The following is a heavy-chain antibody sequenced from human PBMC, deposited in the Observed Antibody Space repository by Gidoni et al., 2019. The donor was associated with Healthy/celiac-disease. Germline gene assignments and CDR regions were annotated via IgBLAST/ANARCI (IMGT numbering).Heavy chain of an antibody. CDR2: IYYSGST. D-gene: IGHD5-12*01. CDR3: AGEMATSTPNYFDY. Sequence: QVQLQESGPGLVKPSQTLSLTCTVSGGSISSGGYYWSWIRQHPGKGLEWIGYIYYSGSTYYNPSLKSRVTISVDTSKNQFSLKLSTVTAADTAVYYCAGEMATSTPNYFDYWGQGTLVTVSS. J-gene: IGHJ4*02. V-gene: IGHV4-31*03. CDR1: GGSISSGGYY.